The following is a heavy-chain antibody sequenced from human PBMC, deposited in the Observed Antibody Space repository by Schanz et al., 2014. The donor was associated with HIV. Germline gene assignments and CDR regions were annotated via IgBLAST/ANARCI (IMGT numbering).Heavy chain of an antibody. CDR2: INSDGSST. V-gene: IGHV3-74*01. J-gene: IGHJ6*02. Sequence: VQLVESGGGVVQPGRSLRLSCAASGSTFSSYWMHWVRQAPGKGLVWVSRINSDGSSTNYADSVKGRLTISRDNAKNTLYLQMNSLRAEDTAVYYCARDRLHPGNGMDVWGQGTTVTVSS. CDR1: GSTFSSYW. D-gene: IGHD4-4*01. CDR3: ARDRLHPGNGMDV.